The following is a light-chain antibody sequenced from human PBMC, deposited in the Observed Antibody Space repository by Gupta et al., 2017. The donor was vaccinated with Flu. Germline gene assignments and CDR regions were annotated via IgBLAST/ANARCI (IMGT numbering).Light chain of an antibody. Sequence: QSALTQPRSVSGSPGQSVTISCSGTSNDVGGYDYVSWYQQHPGKAPRLIIHDVTRRPSGVSERGSGYKSGNTASLTISGLQAEDEADYYCCSSEGSHTNGFGTGTKLTVL. V-gene: IGLV2-11*01. J-gene: IGLJ1*01. CDR1: SNDVGGYDY. CDR3: CSSEGSHTNG. CDR2: DVT.